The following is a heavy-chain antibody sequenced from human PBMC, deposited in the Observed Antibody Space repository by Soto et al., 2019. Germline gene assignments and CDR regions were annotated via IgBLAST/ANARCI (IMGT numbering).Heavy chain of an antibody. V-gene: IGHV4-59*08. J-gene: IGHJ6*02. D-gene: IGHD3-10*01. CDR3: ARHEGYYGSGSYYRYYYYGMDV. Sequence: PSETLSLTSTVSGGPISSYYWSCIRQPPGQGLEWIGYIYYSGSTNYNPSLKSRVTISVDTSKNQFSLKLSSVTAADTAVYYCARHEGYYGSGSYYRYYYYGMDVWGQGTTVT. CDR1: GGPISSYY. CDR2: IYYSGST.